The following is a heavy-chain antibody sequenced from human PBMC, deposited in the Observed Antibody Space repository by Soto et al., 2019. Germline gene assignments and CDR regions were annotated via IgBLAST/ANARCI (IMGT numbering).Heavy chain of an antibody. CDR3: ATFYHDSGTLTGAPWFDP. J-gene: IGHJ5*02. D-gene: IGHD3-22*01. V-gene: IGHV4-59*08. Sequence: SETLSLTCNVSGGSINNYYWSWIRQPPGKGLEWIGYIYYSGRTSYNPSLKSRVTISVDTSKNQFSLKLSSVTAADTALYYCATFYHDSGTLTGAPWFDPWGQGTLVTVSS. CDR1: GGSINNYY. CDR2: IYYSGRT.